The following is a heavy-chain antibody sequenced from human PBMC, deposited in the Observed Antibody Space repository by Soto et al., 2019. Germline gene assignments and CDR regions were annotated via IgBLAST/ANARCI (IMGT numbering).Heavy chain of an antibody. CDR3: ARLTSYASSGYYCY. CDR2: ISSSSSYI. Sequence: EVQLVESGGGLVKPGGSLRLSCAASGFTFSSYSMNWVRQAPGKGLEWVSSISSSSSYIYYADSGKGRFTISRDNAKNSLYLQMNSLRAEDTAVYYCARLTSYASSGYYCYWGQGTLVTVSS. CDR1: GFTFSSYS. V-gene: IGHV3-21*01. J-gene: IGHJ4*02. D-gene: IGHD3-22*01.